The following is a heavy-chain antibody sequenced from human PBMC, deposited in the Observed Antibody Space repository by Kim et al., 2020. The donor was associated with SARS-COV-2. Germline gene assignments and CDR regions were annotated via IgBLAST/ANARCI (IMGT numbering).Heavy chain of an antibody. CDR2: IYPYSGAT. D-gene: IGHD2-21*01. CDR1: GYTFTGYY. V-gene: IGHV1-2*02. Sequence: ASVKVSCKASGYTFTGYYLHWVRQAPGQGLEWMGWIYPYSGATKYSQKFQGRVTMTRDTSSSTVYLELNTLRSGDTAVYYCARLSVAVHYAMDVWGQGTT. J-gene: IGHJ6*02. CDR3: ARLSVAVHYAMDV.